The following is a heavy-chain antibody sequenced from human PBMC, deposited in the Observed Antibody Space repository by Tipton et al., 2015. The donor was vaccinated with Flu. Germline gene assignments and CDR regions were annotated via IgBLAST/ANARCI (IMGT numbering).Heavy chain of an antibody. Sequence: TLSLTCNVSGGSMSSYYWNWIRQPPGKGLEWIGYVYSSGNTNYNPSLKSRVTISVDTSKKQFSLRLNSVTAADTAVYYCARDRGGTYDYYFDYWGQGTLVTVSS. CDR3: ARDRGGTYDYYFDY. CDR2: VYSSGNT. D-gene: IGHD3-10*01. J-gene: IGHJ4*02. V-gene: IGHV4-59*01. CDR1: GGSMSSYY.